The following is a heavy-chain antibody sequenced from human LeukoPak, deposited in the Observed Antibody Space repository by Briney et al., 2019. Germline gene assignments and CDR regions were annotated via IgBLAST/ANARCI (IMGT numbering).Heavy chain of an antibody. D-gene: IGHD3-22*01. CDR2: IYYSGST. J-gene: IGHJ4*02. Sequence: SETLSLTCAVYGGSFSGYYWSWIRQPPGKGLEWIGYIYYSGSTNYNPSLKSRVTISVDTSKNQFSLKLSSVTAADTAVYYCARVPKNYYDSSGYSYYFDYWGQGTLVTVSS. CDR3: ARVPKNYYDSSGYSYYFDY. CDR1: GGSFSGYY. V-gene: IGHV4-59*01.